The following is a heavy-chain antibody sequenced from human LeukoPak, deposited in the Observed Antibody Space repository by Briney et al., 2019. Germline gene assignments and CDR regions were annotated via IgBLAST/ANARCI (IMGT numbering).Heavy chain of an antibody. Sequence: GGSLRLSCAASGFTFSTYAMHWVRQAPGKGLEWVSYISSSSSFINYTDSLKGRVTISRDNAKNSLYLQMNSLRAEDTAVYYCARVSRLGYCSGGSCYYYYYMDVWGKGTTVTISS. D-gene: IGHD2-15*01. J-gene: IGHJ6*03. CDR2: ISSSSSFI. CDR3: ARVSRLGYCSGGSCYYYYYMDV. CDR1: GFTFSTYA. V-gene: IGHV3-21*01.